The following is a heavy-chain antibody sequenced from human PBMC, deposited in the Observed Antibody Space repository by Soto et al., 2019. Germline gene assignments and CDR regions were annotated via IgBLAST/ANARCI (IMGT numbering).Heavy chain of an antibody. D-gene: IGHD3-22*01. CDR2: IYYSGST. CDR1: GGSVSSGSYY. V-gene: IGHV4-61*01. CDR3: ARGSPNYYDSSGLDY. Sequence: QVQLQESGPGLVKPSETLSLTCTVSGGSVSSGSYYWSWIRQPPGKGLEWIGYIYYSGSTNYNPSLKSRVTISVDTSKNQFSLKLSSVTAADTAVYYCARGSPNYYDSSGLDYWGKGPLVTVSS. J-gene: IGHJ4*02.